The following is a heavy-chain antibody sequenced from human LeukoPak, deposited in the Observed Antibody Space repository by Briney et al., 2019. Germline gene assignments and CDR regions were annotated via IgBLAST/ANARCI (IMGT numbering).Heavy chain of an antibody. CDR1: GGSISSSSYY. V-gene: IGHV4-61*02. Sequence: SETLSLTCTVSGGSISSSSYYWSWIRQPAGKGLEWIGRIYTSGSTNYNPSLKSRVTISVDTSKNQFSLKLSSVTAADTAVYYCARSIVLMVYAVFDIWGQGTMVTVSS. CDR2: IYTSGST. J-gene: IGHJ3*02. CDR3: ARSIVLMVYAVFDI. D-gene: IGHD2-8*01.